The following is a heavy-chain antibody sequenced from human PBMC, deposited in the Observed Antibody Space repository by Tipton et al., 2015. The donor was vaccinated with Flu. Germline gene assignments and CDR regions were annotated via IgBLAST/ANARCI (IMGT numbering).Heavy chain of an antibody. V-gene: IGHV1-8*01. CDR2: MNPNSGNT. CDR1: GYTFTSYD. J-gene: IGHJ4*02. D-gene: IGHD1-7*01. Sequence: QVQLVQSGAEVKKPGASVKVSCKASGYTFTSYDINWVRQATGQGLEWMGWMNPNSGNTGYAQKFQGRVTMTRNISISTAYLELSSLRSEAPAVYYFARGLKKNSGRGGNYELFASWGQGTLVTVSS. CDR3: ARGLKKNSGRGGNYELFAS.